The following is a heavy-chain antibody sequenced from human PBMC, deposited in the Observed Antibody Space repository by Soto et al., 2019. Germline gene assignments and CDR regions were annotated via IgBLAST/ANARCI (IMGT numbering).Heavy chain of an antibody. Sequence: QVQLQQWGAGLLKPSETLSLTCAVYGGSVSGANYYWSWIRQPPGKGLEWIGEMSHSGGTHFNPSLKSRVTISGDTTTNQFSLKMSSVTAADTALYYCARVERGTATTVVYAFDIWGPGTMVTVSS. CDR2: MSHSGGT. D-gene: IGHD1-1*01. CDR3: ARVERGTATTVVYAFDI. J-gene: IGHJ3*02. V-gene: IGHV4-34*01. CDR1: GGSVSGANYY.